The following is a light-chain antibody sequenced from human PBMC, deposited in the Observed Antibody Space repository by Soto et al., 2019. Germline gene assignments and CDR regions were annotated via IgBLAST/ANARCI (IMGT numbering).Light chain of an antibody. CDR3: QQNQSYGT. Sequence: GDRVTITRRATQSISRWLAWYHQKPGKAPKLLIYDASSLESGVPSRCSDTGCGKECTLTISSLQTDDFSTYYCQQNQSYGTFGQGTKV. J-gene: IGKJ1*01. V-gene: IGKV1-5*01. CDR1: QSISRW. CDR2: DAS.